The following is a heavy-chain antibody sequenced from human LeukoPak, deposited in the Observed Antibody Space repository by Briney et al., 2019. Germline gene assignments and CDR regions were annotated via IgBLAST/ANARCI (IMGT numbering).Heavy chain of an antibody. J-gene: IGHJ4*02. V-gene: IGHV3-13*01. CDR1: GSTFSSYD. D-gene: IGHD1/OR15-1a*01. CDR3: VRQTTRTDRSYFDY. CDR2: IGAAGDT. Sequence: GGSLRLPCAASGSTFSSYDMHWVRQATGKGLEWVSAIGAAGDTYYPGSVKGRFTISRENAKNSLYLQVNSLRAGDTAVYYCVRQTTRTDRSYFDYWGQGTLVTVSS.